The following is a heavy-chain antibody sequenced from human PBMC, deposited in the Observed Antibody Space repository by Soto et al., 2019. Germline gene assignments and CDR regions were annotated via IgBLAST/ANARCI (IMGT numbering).Heavy chain of an antibody. CDR2: ISGSGGST. CDR1: GFTFSSYA. Sequence: GGSLRLSCAASGFTFSSYAMSWVRQAPGKGLEWVSAISGSGGSTYYADSVKGRFTNSRDNSKNTLYLQMNSLRAEDTAVYYCAKASLPGIAVAAKMVGYYFDYWGQGTLVTVSS. J-gene: IGHJ4*02. V-gene: IGHV3-23*01. D-gene: IGHD6-19*01. CDR3: AKASLPGIAVAAKMVGYYFDY.